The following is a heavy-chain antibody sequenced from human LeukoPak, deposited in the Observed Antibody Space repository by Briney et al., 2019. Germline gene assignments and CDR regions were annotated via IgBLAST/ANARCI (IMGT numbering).Heavy chain of an antibody. Sequence: ASVKVSCKASGYTFTSYDINWVRQATGQGLEWMGWMNPNSGNTGYAQKFQGRVTMTRNTSISTAYMELSCLRSEDTAVYYCARELVPAAKSPYYYYYGMDVWGQGTTVTVSS. CDR2: MNPNSGNT. D-gene: IGHD2-2*01. V-gene: IGHV1-8*01. J-gene: IGHJ6*02. CDR1: GYTFTSYD. CDR3: ARELVPAAKSPYYYYYGMDV.